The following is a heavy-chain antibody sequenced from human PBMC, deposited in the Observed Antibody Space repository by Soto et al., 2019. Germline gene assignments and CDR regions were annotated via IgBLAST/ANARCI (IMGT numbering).Heavy chain of an antibody. Sequence: SETLSLTCAVSGVSLTSGNWWTWVRQSPQRGLEYIGEIFHDGTANYYPSFERRVTMSVDTSRNQFSLKLTSVTAADTAVYFCARLVYDTRLNYMYFDFWGPGTLVTISS. D-gene: IGHD3-10*01. J-gene: IGHJ4*02. CDR2: IFHDGTA. CDR1: GVSLTSGNW. V-gene: IGHV4-4*02. CDR3: ARLVYDTRLNYMYFDF.